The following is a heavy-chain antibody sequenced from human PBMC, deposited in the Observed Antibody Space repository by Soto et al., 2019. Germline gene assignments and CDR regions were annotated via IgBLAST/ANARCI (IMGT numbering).Heavy chain of an antibody. Sequence: QVQLQESGPGLVKPSETLSLTCTVSGASIINHYCSWFRQPPGKGLEWIGYISHSGSTSYNPSLMSRVTMSVDTSKTQCSRVLDSVTATDTAVYYCARQGFGSLHGLVDVWGQGTTVIVSS. CDR2: ISHSGST. D-gene: IGHD3-10*01. V-gene: IGHV4-59*08. CDR1: GASIINHY. CDR3: ARQGFGSLHGLVDV. J-gene: IGHJ6*02.